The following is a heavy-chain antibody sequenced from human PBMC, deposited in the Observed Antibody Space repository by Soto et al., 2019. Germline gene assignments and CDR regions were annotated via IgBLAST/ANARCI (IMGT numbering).Heavy chain of an antibody. Sequence: VASVKVSCKASGYTFTSYGISWVRQAPGQGLEWMGWISAYNGNTNYAQKLQGRVTMTTDTSTSTAYMELRSLRSDDTAVYYCARETYSITMVRGVIIPSWFDPWGQGTLVTVSS. CDR3: ARETYSITMVRGVIIPSWFDP. D-gene: IGHD3-10*01. V-gene: IGHV1-18*01. CDR2: ISAYNGNT. J-gene: IGHJ5*02. CDR1: GYTFTSYG.